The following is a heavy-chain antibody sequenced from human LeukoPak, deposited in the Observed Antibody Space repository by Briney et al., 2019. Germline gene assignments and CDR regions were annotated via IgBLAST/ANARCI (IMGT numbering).Heavy chain of an antibody. CDR2: IASTGSST. CDR3: AKDRSTAGEY. J-gene: IGHJ4*02. Sequence: GGSLRLSCAASGFTFSNYVMSWVRQAPGKGLEWVSTIASTGSSTYFADSVMGRFTISRDNSKSTLYLQMNSLRAEDTAVYYCAKDRSTAGEYWGRGTLVTVSS. D-gene: IGHD6-13*01. CDR1: GFTFSNYV. V-gene: IGHV3-23*01.